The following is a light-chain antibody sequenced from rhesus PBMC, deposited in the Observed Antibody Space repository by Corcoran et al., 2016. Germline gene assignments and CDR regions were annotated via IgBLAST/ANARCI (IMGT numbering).Light chain of an antibody. V-gene: IGKV1-22*01. Sequence: DIQMTQSPSSLSASVGDTVTITCRASQGISSWLAWYQQKPGPAPKLLIYKASSLKSGGPSRFSGSKSGTDFTLTISSLQSEGFATYYCRRYSTTPWTFGQATKVEIK. CDR1: QGISSW. CDR3: RRYSTTPWT. CDR2: KAS. J-gene: IGKJ1*01.